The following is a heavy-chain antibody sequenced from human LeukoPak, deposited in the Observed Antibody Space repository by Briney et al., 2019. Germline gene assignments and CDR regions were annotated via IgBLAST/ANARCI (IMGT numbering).Heavy chain of an antibody. CDR3: AKDHYGSGSPDY. CDR1: GFTFSSYG. D-gene: IGHD3-10*01. CDR2: IRYDGSNK. J-gene: IGHJ4*02. Sequence: GRSLRPSCAAAGFTFSSYGMHWVRQAPGKWLEWVAFIRYDGSNKYYADSVKGRFTISRDNSKNTLYLQMNSLRAEDTAVYYCAKDHYGSGSPDYWGQGTLVTVSS. V-gene: IGHV3-30*02.